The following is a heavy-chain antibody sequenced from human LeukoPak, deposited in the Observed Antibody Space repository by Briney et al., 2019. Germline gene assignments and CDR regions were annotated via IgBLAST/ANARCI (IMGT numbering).Heavy chain of an antibody. Sequence: SETLSLTCTVSGGSISSSNYYWGWIRQPPGKGLEWIGEINHSGSTNYNPSLKSRVTISVDTSKNQFSLKLSSVTAADTAVYYCARGLPWVGVRGNYMDVWGKGTTVTVSS. V-gene: IGHV4-39*07. J-gene: IGHJ6*03. CDR3: ARGLPWVGVRGNYMDV. CDR2: INHSGST. CDR1: GGSISSSNYY. D-gene: IGHD3-10*01.